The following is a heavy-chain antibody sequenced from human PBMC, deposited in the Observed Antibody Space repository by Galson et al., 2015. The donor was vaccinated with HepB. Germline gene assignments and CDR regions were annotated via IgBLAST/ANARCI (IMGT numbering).Heavy chain of an antibody. J-gene: IGHJ4*02. CDR2: INQDGTDK. D-gene: IGHD3-22*01. V-gene: IGHV3-7*03. CDR3: ARINYYDSTGDY. Sequence: SLRLSCAASGLPFSSYSLYWVRQAPGKGLEWVANINQDGTDKYYVDSVKGRFTISRDNAKTSVYLQMNGLRADDTAVYYCARINYYDSTGDYWGQGTLVTVSS. CDR1: GLPFSSYS.